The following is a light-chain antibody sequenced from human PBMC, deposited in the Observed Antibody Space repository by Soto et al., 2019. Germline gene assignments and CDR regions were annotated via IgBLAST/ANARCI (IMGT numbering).Light chain of an antibody. CDR3: QQRSNWPPGWT. Sequence: EIVLTQSPATLSLSPGERATLSCRASLSISSYLAWYQQKPGQAPRLLIYDASNRATGIPARFSGSGYRTDFTLTISSLEPEDFAVYYCQQRSNWPPGWTFGQGTKVEIK. J-gene: IGKJ1*01. CDR1: LSISSY. V-gene: IGKV3-11*01. CDR2: DAS.